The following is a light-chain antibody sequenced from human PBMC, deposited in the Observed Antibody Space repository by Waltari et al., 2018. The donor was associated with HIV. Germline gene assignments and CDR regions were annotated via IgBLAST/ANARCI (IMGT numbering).Light chain of an antibody. CDR2: AVT. J-gene: IGLJ1*01. V-gene: IGLV2-8*01. CDR1: SSDVGGYNY. CDR3: SSYAGSNTFV. Sequence: QSALTQPPSASGSPGQSVTISCTGTSSDVGGYNYVPWYQQHPDKAPKLLIYAVTHRPSGVAERFSGSKSGNTASLTVYGLQAEDEADYYCSSYAGSNTFVFGTGTKVTVL.